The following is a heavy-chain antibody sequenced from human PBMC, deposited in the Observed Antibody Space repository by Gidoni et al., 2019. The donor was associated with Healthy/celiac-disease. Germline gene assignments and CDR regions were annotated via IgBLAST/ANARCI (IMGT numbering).Heavy chain of an antibody. CDR3: ARAVGRQEWLYYYYGMDV. D-gene: IGHD3-3*01. Sequence: EVQLVESGGGLVQPGGSLRLSCAASGFTFSSYEMNWVRQAPGKGLEWVSYISSSGSTIYYADSVKGRFTISRDNAKNSLYLQMNSLRAEDTAVYYCARAVGRQEWLYYYYGMDVWGQGTTVTVSS. J-gene: IGHJ6*02. CDR1: GFTFSSYE. CDR2: ISSSGSTI. V-gene: IGHV3-48*03.